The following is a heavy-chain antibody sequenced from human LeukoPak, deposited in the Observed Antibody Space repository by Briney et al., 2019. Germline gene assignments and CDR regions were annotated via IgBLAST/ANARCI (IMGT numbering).Heavy chain of an antibody. J-gene: IGHJ6*02. CDR2: IYPDDSDT. Sequence: PGESLKISCKGSGYSFGNRWIGWVRQMPGKGLEWMGIIYPDDSDTIYRPSFEGQVTISADKSISTAYLQWSSLKASDTAMYYCARGAYGSGSYYNYYGMDVWGQGTTVTVSS. D-gene: IGHD3-10*01. V-gene: IGHV5-51*01. CDR1: GYSFGNRW. CDR3: ARGAYGSGSYYNYYGMDV.